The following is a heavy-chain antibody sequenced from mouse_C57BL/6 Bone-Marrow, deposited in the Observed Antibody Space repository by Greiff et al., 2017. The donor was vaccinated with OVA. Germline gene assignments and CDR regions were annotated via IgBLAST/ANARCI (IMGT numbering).Heavy chain of an antibody. CDR1: GYAFSSYW. CDR2: IYPGDGDT. V-gene: IGHV1-80*01. D-gene: IGHD1-1*01. J-gene: IGHJ1*03. Sequence: SGAELVKPGASVKISCKASGYAFSSYWMNWVKQRPGKGLEWIGQIYPGDGDTNYNGKFKGKATLTADKSSSTAYMQLSSLTSEDSAVYFCARRATVVAKDWYFDVWGTGTTVTVSS. CDR3: ARRATVVAKDWYFDV.